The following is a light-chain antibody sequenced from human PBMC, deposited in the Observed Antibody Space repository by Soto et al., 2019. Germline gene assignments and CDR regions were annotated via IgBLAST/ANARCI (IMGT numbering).Light chain of an antibody. J-gene: IGKJ3*01. CDR2: GAF. CDR3: QQYGGSPFT. V-gene: IGKV3-20*01. Sequence: EIVLTQSPGTLSLSPGERATLSCRASQSVSTSYLAWYQQKPGQAPRLLIYGAFTRATGIPDRFSGSGSGTDFTLTISRLEPEDVAVYYCQQYGGSPFTFGPGTKVDIK. CDR1: QSVSTSY.